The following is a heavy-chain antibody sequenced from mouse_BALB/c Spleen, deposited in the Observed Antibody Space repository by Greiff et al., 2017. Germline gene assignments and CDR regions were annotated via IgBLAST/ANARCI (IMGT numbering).Heavy chain of an antibody. CDR1: GFTFSSYA. J-gene: IGHJ3*01. V-gene: IGHV5-6-5*01. D-gene: IGHD1-1*01. Sequence: EVKLVESGGGLVKPGGSLKLSCAASGFTFSSYAMSWVRQTPEKRLEWVASISSGGSTYYPDSVKGRFTISRDNARNILYLQMSSLRSEDTAMYYCARGHYGSSLFAYWGQGTLVTVSA. CDR3: ARGHYGSSLFAY. CDR2: ISSGGST.